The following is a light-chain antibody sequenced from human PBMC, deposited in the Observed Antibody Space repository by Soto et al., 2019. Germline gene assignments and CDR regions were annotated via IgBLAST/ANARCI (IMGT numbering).Light chain of an antibody. CDR2: EGS. V-gene: IGLV2-23*01. Sequence: QSALTQPASVSGSPGQSITISCTGTSSDVGSYNLVSWYQQHPGKAPKLMIYEGSKRPSGVSNRFSGSKSGNTASLTISGLQAEDEADYYLCSYAGSSTWVFGGGTKLTVL. CDR3: CSYAGSSTWV. CDR1: SSDVGSYNL. J-gene: IGLJ3*02.